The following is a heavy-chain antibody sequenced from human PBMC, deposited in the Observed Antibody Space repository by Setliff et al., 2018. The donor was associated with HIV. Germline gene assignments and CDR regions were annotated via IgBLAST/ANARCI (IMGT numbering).Heavy chain of an antibody. CDR2: IIPILGVP. V-gene: IGHV1-69*02. CDR3: ARAPRDGNNYGYQPYYFDY. J-gene: IGHJ4*02. CDR1: GGPFTSSS. Sequence: ASVKVSCKASGGPFTSSSIGWVRQAPGQGLEWMGRIIPILGVPRYAQKFQGRVTITTDESTSTAYMELSSLRSEDTAVYYCARAPRDGNNYGYQPYYFDYWGQGTLVTVSS. D-gene: IGHD4-17*01.